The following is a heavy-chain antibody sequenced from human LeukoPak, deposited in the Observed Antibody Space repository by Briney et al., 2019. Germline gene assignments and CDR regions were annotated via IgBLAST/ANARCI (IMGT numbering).Heavy chain of an antibody. CDR3: ARGIAVAGYNWFDP. CDR1: GGSISSYY. J-gene: IGHJ5*02. Sequence: PSETLSLTCTVSGGSISSYYWSWIRQTPGKGLEWIGDIYYSGSTNYNPSLKSRVTISVDTSKNQFSLKLSSVTAADTAVYYCARGIAVAGYNWFDPWGQGTLVTVSS. CDR2: IYYSGST. V-gene: IGHV4-59*01. D-gene: IGHD6-19*01.